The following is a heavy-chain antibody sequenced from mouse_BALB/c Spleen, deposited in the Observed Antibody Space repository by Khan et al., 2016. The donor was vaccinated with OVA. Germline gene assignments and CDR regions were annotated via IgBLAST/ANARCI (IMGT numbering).Heavy chain of an antibody. J-gene: IGHJ2*01. CDR1: GFTFSTYA. Sequence: EVHLVESGGDSVKPGGSLKLSCAVSGFTFSTYAMSWVRQTPEKRLEWVASISSGGSTYYPDSVKGRFTISRDNARNIVYLQMTSLRSEDMAMYYCAREAYRDDEYYFDYWGQGTTLTVSS. CDR2: ISSGGST. V-gene: IGHV5-6-5*01. CDR3: AREAYRDDEYYFDY. D-gene: IGHD2-14*01.